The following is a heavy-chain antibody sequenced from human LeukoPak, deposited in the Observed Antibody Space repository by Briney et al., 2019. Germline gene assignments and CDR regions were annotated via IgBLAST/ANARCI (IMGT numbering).Heavy chain of an antibody. CDR1: GGSFSGYY. Sequence: PSETLSLTCAVYGGSFSGYYWSWIRQPPGKGLEWIGEINHSGSTNYNPSLKSRVTIPVDTSKNQFSLKLSSVTAADTAVYYCARSKTIFGVVTNNWFDPWGQGTLVTVSS. V-gene: IGHV4-34*01. D-gene: IGHD3-3*01. CDR3: ARSKTIFGVVTNNWFDP. CDR2: INHSGST. J-gene: IGHJ5*02.